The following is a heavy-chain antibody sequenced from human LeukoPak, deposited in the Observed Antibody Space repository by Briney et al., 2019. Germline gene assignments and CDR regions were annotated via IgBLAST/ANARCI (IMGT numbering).Heavy chain of an antibody. Sequence: PSETLSLTCSVSGGSLSSSSYYWGWIRQPPGRGLEWIGNIYATGSTNYNPSLKSRVTISVDTSKKQFSLKLSSVTAADTAVYYCAKDQPTVTYASGYFDYWGQGTLVTVSS. J-gene: IGHJ4*02. V-gene: IGHV4-39*02. CDR2: IYATGST. CDR3: AKDQPTVTYASGYFDY. D-gene: IGHD4-17*01. CDR1: GGSLSSSSYY.